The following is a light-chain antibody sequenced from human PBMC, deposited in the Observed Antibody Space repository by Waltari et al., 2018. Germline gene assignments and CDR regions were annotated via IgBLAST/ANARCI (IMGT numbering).Light chain of an antibody. CDR3: CSYAGTNTWV. CDR2: EVS. J-gene: IGLJ2*01. CDR1: SSDVGDYNL. V-gene: IGLV2-23*02. Sequence: QSALTQPASVSASPGQSITISCNGTSSDVGDYNLVSWYQQHPAKAPKLLIFEVSKRPTGGSNRFSASKSGTTASMTISGLQAEDEATYHCCSYAGTNTWVFGGGTKVTVL.